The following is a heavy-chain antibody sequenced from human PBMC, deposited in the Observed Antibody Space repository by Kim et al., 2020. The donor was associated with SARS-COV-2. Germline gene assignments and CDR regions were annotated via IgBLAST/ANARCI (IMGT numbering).Heavy chain of an antibody. D-gene: IGHD6-13*01. V-gene: IGHV1-18*01. CDR2: ISAYNGNT. J-gene: IGHJ6*02. CDR1: GYTFTSYG. CDR3: ARISIAATGTHYYYYYGKDG. Sequence: ASVKVSCKASGYTFTSYGISWVRQAPGQVLEWMGWISAYNGNTNYAQKLQGRVTMTTDTATSTAYMVLRSLRSDDTAVYYCARISIAATGTHYYYYYGKDGWGQRTTVAVSS.